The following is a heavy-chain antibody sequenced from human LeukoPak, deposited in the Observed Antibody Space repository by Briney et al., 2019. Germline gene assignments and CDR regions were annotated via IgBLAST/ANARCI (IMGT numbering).Heavy chain of an antibody. Sequence: ASVKVSCKASGYTFTGYYMHWVRQAPGQGLEWMGWINPNSGGTNYAQKFQGRVTMTRDTSISTAYMELSRLRSDDTAVYYCARDIEAYCGGDCYSRWFDPWGQGTLVTVSS. CDR2: INPNSGGT. V-gene: IGHV1-2*02. D-gene: IGHD2-21*01. CDR1: GYTFTGYY. CDR3: ARDIEAYCGGDCYSRWFDP. J-gene: IGHJ5*02.